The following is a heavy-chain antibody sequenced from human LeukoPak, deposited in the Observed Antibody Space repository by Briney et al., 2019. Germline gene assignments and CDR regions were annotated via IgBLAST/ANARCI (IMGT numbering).Heavy chain of an antibody. J-gene: IGHJ6*02. CDR2: ISYDGSNK. CDR1: GFTFSSYG. V-gene: IGHV3-30*18. CDR3: AKGVHITLYYYYGMDV. Sequence: GGSLRLSCAASGFTFSSYGMHWVRQAPGKGLEWVAVISYDGSNKYYADSVKGRFTISRDNSKNTLYLQMNSLRAEDTAVYYCAKGVHITLYYYYGMDVWGQGTTVTVSS. D-gene: IGHD3-10*01.